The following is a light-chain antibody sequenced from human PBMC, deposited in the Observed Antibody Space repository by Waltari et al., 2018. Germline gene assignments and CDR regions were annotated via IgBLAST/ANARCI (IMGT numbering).Light chain of an antibody. J-gene: IGKJ4*01. Sequence: EIVLTQSPATLSLSPGERATLSCRASQSVSSYLAWYQQKAGQAPRLLIYDAFNRATGIPARFSGSGSGTDFTLTISSLDPEDFAVYYCQQRSDWPILTFGGGTKVEIK. CDR1: QSVSSY. CDR3: QQRSDWPILT. V-gene: IGKV3-11*01. CDR2: DAF.